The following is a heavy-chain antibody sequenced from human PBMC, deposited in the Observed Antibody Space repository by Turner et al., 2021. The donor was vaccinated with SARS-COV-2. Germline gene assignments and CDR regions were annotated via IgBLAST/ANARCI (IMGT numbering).Heavy chain of an antibody. V-gene: IGHV3-30*18. CDR2: ISYDGSNK. J-gene: IGHJ4*02. Sequence: QVQPVEPGGGVVQPGRSLRLSCSASGLTFSSYGMHWVRQAPGKGLEWVAVISYDGSNKASADSVKGRFTIARDNSKNTLYLQMNSLRAEDTAVYDCAKSQGLYCSGGSCYSAVFDYWGQGTLVTVSS. CDR3: AKSQGLYCSGGSCYSAVFDY. CDR1: GLTFSSYG. D-gene: IGHD2-15*01.